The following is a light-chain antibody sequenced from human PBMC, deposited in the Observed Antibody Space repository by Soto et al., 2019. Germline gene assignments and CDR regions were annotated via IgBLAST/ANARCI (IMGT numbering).Light chain of an antibody. CDR1: SRDVGGYYY. CDR3: SSYTSSSTVV. V-gene: IGLV2-14*01. Sequence: QSVLTQPASGSGAPGQSITISCTGTSRDVGGYYYVSWYQQYPGNAPKLMIYDVSNRPSGISNRFSGSKSGNTASLTISGLQAEDEADYYCSSYTSSSTVVFGGGTKVTVL. CDR2: DVS. J-gene: IGLJ2*01.